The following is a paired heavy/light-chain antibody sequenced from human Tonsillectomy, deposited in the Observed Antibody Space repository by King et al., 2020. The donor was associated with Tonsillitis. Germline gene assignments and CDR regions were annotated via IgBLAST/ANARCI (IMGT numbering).Heavy chain of an antibody. CDR1: GFTFRAYP. CDR3: AREGLAAHLHSFDM. V-gene: IGHV3-30*14. Sequence: QLQLVESGGGVVQPGRSLRLSCAASGFTFRAYPQHWVRQAPGRGLEWVASLSFDASNTYYADSVKGRFTISRDNSWNTLYLHMNSLRLEDTAVYYCAREGLAAHLHSFDMWGQGTMVTVSS. D-gene: IGHD6-25*01. J-gene: IGHJ3*02. CDR2: LSFDASNT.
Light chain of an antibody. J-gene: IGKJ1*01. Sequence: DIQMTQSPSTLSASVGDRVTITCRASQSVNNWLAWYQQKRGKAPKLLIYKVSNLESGVPSRFSGSGSGTEFTLTISSLQPDDFATYYCQQYNGDWTFGQGTKVEIK. CDR2: KVS. CDR3: QQYNGDWT. CDR1: QSVNNW. V-gene: IGKV1-5*03.